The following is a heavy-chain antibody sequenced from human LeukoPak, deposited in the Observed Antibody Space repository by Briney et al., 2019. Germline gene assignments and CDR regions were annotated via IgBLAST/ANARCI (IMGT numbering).Heavy chain of an antibody. CDR3: VKDLYYDNSGYYSGAFDY. CDR1: GFTFKKYA. J-gene: IGHJ4*02. CDR2: INSNGGRT. V-gene: IGHV3-64D*06. D-gene: IGHD3-22*01. Sequence: GSRRLSCSASGFTFKKYAMHWVRQAPGKGLEYVSAINSNGGRTYYADSVKGRFTISRDNSKNTLFLQMSSLRVEDTAVYYCVKDLYYDNSGYYSGAFDYWGQGTLVPAS.